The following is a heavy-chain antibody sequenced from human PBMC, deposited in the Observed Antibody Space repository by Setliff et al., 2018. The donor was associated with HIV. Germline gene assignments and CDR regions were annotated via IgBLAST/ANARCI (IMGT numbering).Heavy chain of an antibody. CDR2: IRYDGSNK. J-gene: IGHJ6*03. Sequence: GGSLRLSCAASGFTFSSYGMHWVRQAPGKGLEWVAFIRYDGSNKYYADSVKGRFTISRDNSKNTLYLQLSSLRSDDTAVYYCARGRNYDSSGYGDYYYYMDVWGKGTTVTVSS. CDR1: GFTFSSYG. D-gene: IGHD3-22*01. V-gene: IGHV3-30*02. CDR3: ARGRNYDSSGYGDYYYYMDV.